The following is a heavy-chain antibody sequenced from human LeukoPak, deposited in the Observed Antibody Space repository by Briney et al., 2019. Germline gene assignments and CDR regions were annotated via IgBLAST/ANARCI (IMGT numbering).Heavy chain of an antibody. CDR2: ISGSGDST. Sequence: PGGSLRLSCAASGFTFSSYAMSWVRQAPGKGLEWVSAISGSGDSTYYADSVKGRFTISSDNSKNTLYLQMNSLRAEDTAVYYCATRRPNYDILTGYYRNYFDYWGQGTLVTVSS. J-gene: IGHJ4*02. CDR1: GFTFSSYA. D-gene: IGHD3-9*01. CDR3: ATRRPNYDILTGYYRNYFDY. V-gene: IGHV3-23*01.